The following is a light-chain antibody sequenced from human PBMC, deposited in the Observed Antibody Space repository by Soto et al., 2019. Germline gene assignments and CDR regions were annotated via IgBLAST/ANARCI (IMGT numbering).Light chain of an antibody. CDR1: QSVGSIY. Sequence: ENGLTQSPGTLALSPGERVTLSCMASQSVGSIYLAWYQQKPGQAPRXXXFDASNRATGIPARFSGSGSGTDFTLTISSLENEDFAVYDCQQRSEWTITFGQGTRLEIK. J-gene: IGKJ5*01. CDR2: DAS. V-gene: IGKV3D-20*02. CDR3: QQRSEWTIT.